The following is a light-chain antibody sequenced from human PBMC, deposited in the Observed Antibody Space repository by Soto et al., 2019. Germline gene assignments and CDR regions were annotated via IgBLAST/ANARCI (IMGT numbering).Light chain of an antibody. V-gene: IGKV1-5*03. CDR3: QQDNSYSES. CDR1: QTISSW. J-gene: IGKJ1*01. Sequence: DIQMTQSPSTLSGSVGDRVTITCRASQTISSWLAWYQQKPGKAPKLLIYKASTLKSGVPSWFSGSGSWTEFTLTISSLQPDDFATYYCQQDNSYSESFGQGTKVELK. CDR2: KAS.